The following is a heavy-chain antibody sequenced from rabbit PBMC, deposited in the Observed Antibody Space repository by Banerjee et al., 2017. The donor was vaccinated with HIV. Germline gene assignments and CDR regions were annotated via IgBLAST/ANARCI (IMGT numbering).Heavy chain of an antibody. D-gene: IGHD6-1*01. Sequence: QEQLEESGGDLVKPEGSLTITCTASGFSFSNKYVMCWVRQAPGKGLEWIACINTSSGNTVYATWAKGRFTISKTSWTTVTLQMTSLTAADTATHFCATNSNSYGYAGYDLWGQGTLVTVS. CDR1: GFSFSNKYV. CDR3: ATNSNSYGYAGYDL. CDR2: INTSSGNT. V-gene: IGHV1S45*01. J-gene: IGHJ4*01.